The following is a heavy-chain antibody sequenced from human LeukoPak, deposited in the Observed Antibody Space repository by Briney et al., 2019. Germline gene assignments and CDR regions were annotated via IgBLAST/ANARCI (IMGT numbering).Heavy chain of an antibody. CDR2: ISAYNGNT. CDR3: ARDPRSGSYYXXY. Sequence: ASVKVSCKASGGTFSSYAISWVRQAPGQGLEWMGWISAYNGNTNYAQKLQGRVTMTTDTSTSTAYMELRSLRSDDTAVYYCARDPRSGSYYXXYWGQGTLVTVSS. D-gene: IGHD1-26*01. V-gene: IGHV1-18*01. CDR1: GGTFSSYA. J-gene: IGHJ4*02.